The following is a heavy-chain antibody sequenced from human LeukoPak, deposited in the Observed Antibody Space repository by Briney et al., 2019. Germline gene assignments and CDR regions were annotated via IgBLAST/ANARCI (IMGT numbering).Heavy chain of an antibody. D-gene: IGHD3-22*01. CDR2: ITTNGGRT. CDR1: GSTFASYG. V-gene: IGHV3-23*01. Sequence: PGGSLRLSCAASGSTFASYGMSWVRQAPGKGLEWVSFITTNGGRTSYADSVEGRFTISRDNPRNTLYMQMNSLRDEDTAVYFCAKRGVVIRVILVGFHKEAYYFDSWGQGALVTVSS. J-gene: IGHJ4*02. CDR3: AKRGVVIRVILVGFHKEAYYFDS.